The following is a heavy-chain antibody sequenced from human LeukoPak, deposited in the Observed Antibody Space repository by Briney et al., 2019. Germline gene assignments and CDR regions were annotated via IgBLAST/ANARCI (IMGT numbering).Heavy chain of an antibody. D-gene: IGHD3-22*01. CDR1: GGSISSSSYY. J-gene: IGHJ4*02. CDR3: ARHKPYYYDSSGYYDY. V-gene: IGHV4-39*01. Sequence: SETLSLPYPHSGGSISSSSYYWGWLRPPPGKGLEWIGSIYYSGSTYYNPSLKSRVTISVDTSKIQSVLKLSSVTAAYTAVYYCARHKPYYYDSSGYYDYWGQGTLVTVSS. CDR2: IYYSGST.